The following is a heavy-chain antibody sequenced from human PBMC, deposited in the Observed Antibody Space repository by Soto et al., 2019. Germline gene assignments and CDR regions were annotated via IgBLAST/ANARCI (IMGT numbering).Heavy chain of an antibody. V-gene: IGHV3-21*02. CDR3: ARGRTCTGASCYGGGDY. CDR2: ISSDNNYI. D-gene: IGHD2-15*01. Sequence: EVQLVESGGGLVKPVGSLRLSCAASGFTFSDYSMNWMRQAPGKGLEWVAAISSDNNYIYYRDSVEGRFTIARDNAKNSLYLQLTSLGAEDTAVYYCARGRTCTGASCYGGGDYWGQGTLVTVSS. CDR1: GFTFSDYS. J-gene: IGHJ4*02.